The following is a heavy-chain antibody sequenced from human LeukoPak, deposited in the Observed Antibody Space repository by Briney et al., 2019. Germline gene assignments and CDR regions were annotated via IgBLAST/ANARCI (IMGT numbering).Heavy chain of an antibody. V-gene: IGHV1-46*01. CDR2: INPSGDAT. D-gene: IGHD5-12*01. Sequence: EASVKVSCKASGYTFTNYYMHWVRQAPGQGLEWMGIINPSGDATIYAQNFQGRLTMTRDTSTSTVYMELSSLRSEDTAVYYCARDVDADYYFDYWGQGTLVTVSS. CDR3: ARDVDADYYFDY. J-gene: IGHJ4*02. CDR1: GYTFTNYY.